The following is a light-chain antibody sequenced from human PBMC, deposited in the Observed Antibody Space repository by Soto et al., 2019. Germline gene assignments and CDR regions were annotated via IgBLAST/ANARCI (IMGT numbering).Light chain of an antibody. J-gene: IGKJ4*01. CDR1: QSVSSN. Sequence: EIVMTQSPATLSVSPGERATLSCRASQSVSSNLAWYQQKPGQAPRLLIYGASTRATGIPARFSGSGSGTEYPPTISSLQSEDFSVYYCQQYNNWPPLPFGGGTKVEIK. CDR2: GAS. CDR3: QQYNNWPPLP. V-gene: IGKV3-15*01.